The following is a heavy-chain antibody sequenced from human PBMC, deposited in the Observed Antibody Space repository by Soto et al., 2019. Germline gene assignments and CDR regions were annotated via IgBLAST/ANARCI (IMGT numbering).Heavy chain of an antibody. D-gene: IGHD3-22*01. Sequence: GGSLRLSCAASGFTFSTYAMAWVRQAPGKGLEWVSTVSGPGGNVYQPDYVKGRFTISRDNFKNTLDLQMNGLRAEDTALYYCAKAFDGSGFIYERAFDYWGQGTLVTVSS. CDR3: AKAFDGSGFIYERAFDY. J-gene: IGHJ4*02. CDR2: VSGPGGNV. CDR1: GFTFSTYA. V-gene: IGHV3-23*01.